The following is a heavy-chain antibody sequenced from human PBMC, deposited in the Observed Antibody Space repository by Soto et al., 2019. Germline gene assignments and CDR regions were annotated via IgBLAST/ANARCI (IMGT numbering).Heavy chain of an antibody. V-gene: IGHV3-48*03. Sequence: VGSLRLSYAASGFTFRSYEMNWVRQAPGQWLEWVSYISSSGSTIYYADSVKGRFTISRDNAKKSLYLQMNSLRAEDTAVYYCARWGPQPYLDYWGQGTLGTVSS. CDR3: ARWGPQPYLDY. CDR2: ISSSGSTI. D-gene: IGHD3-16*01. CDR1: GFTFRSYE. J-gene: IGHJ4*02.